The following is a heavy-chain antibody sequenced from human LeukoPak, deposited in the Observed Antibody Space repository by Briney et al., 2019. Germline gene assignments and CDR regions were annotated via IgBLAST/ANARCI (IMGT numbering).Heavy chain of an antibody. V-gene: IGHV3-74*01. D-gene: IGHD2-2*02. CDR2: IKSDGTNA. CDR3: AKDRIVVVPAAISYLYRRPDDAFDI. J-gene: IGHJ3*02. Sequence: PGGSLRLSCAASGFSFSTSWMHWVRQGPGKGLVWVSRIKSDGTNAYYADSVKGRFTISRDNARNTLYLQMNSLRAEDTAVYYCAKDRIVVVPAAISYLYRRPDDAFDIWGQGTMVTVSS. CDR1: GFSFSTSW.